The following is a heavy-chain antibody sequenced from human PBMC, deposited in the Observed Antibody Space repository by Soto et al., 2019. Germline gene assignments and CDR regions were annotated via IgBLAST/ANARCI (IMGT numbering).Heavy chain of an antibody. CDR2: IYYSGST. V-gene: IGHV4-31*03. D-gene: IGHD3-3*01. CDR1: GGSISSGGYY. CDR3: ARVSGFWDYDFWSGYPDYYYYYYMDV. J-gene: IGHJ6*03. Sequence: SETLSLTCTVSGGSISSGGYYWSWIRQQPGKGLEWIGYIYYSGSTYYNPSLKSRVTISVDTSKNQFSLKLSSVTAADTAVYYCARVSGFWDYDFWSGYPDYYYYYYMDVWGKGTTVTVSS.